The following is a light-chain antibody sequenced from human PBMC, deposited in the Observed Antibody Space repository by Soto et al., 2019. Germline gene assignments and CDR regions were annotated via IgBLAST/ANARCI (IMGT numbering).Light chain of an antibody. J-gene: IGKJ1*01. CDR3: QQYYTYST. Sequence: DIQMTQSPSTLSASVGDRVTITCRASQSINDALAWYQQRPGKAPNLLIYKASTLESGVPSGFSGSGFGTEFTLTISSLQPDDFATYYCQQYYTYSTFGQGTKVEIK. CDR2: KAS. V-gene: IGKV1-5*03. CDR1: QSINDA.